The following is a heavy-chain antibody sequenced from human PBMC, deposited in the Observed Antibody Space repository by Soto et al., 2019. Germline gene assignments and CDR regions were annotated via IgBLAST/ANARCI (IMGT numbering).Heavy chain of an antibody. CDR3: ARETPYNWNYGPLEDYYYGMDV. CDR2: ISAYNGNT. Sequence: GTAVNGTCDACCYTITSYGISWVRRAAGQGLEWMGWISAYNGNTNYAQKLQGRVTMTTDTSTSTAYMELRSLRSDDTAVYYCARETPYNWNYGPLEDYYYGMDVWGQGTTVT. D-gene: IGHD1-7*01. CDR1: CYTITSYG. J-gene: IGHJ6*02. V-gene: IGHV1-18*04.